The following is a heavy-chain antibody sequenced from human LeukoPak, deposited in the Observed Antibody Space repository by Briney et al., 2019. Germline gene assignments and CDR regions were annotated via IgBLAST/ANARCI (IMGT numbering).Heavy chain of an antibody. D-gene: IGHD5-24*01. V-gene: IGHV3-21*01. CDR1: GFTFSSYS. J-gene: IGHJ4*02. CDR3: ARAASLEDYFDY. CDR2: ISSSSNYI. Sequence: GGSLRLSCAASGFTFSSYSMNGVREAPGKGLEWVLSISSSSNYIYYADSVKGRFTISSDNAKNSLYLQMTSLRAEDTAVYYCARAASLEDYFDYWGQGTLVTVSS.